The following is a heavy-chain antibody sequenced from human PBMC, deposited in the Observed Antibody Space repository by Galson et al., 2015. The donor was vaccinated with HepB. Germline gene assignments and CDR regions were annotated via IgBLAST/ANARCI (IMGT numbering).Heavy chain of an antibody. V-gene: IGHV3-53*01. CDR2: IYSGGST. Sequence: SLRLSCAASGFTVSSNYMSWVRQAPGKGLEWVSVIYSGGSTYYADAVKGRFTISRDNSKNTLYLQMNSMRAEDTAVYYCARGAAYGASLYFKHWGQGTLVTVSS. CDR1: GFTVSSNY. J-gene: IGHJ1*01. CDR3: ARGAAYGASLYFKH. D-gene: IGHD4-17*01.